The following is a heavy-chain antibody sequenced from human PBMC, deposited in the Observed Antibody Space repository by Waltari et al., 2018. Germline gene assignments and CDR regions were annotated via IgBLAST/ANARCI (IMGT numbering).Heavy chain of an antibody. CDR2: ISGSGSYT. V-gene: IGHV3-21*02. D-gene: IGHD3-10*01. CDR1: DFRLSPYT. J-gene: IGHJ6*02. Sequence: EVQLEESGGGLVEPGGSLRPSCTASDFRLSPYTMNWVRQAPGKGLEWVSYISGSGSYTQYADSVKGRFTISRDNARNSLLLQMHSLRVEDTAVYYCARARGGDFYYGMDVWGQGTTVTVSS. CDR3: ARARGGDFYYGMDV.